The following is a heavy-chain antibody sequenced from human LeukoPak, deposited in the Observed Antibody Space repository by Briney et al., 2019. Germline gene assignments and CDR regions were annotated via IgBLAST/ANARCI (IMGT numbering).Heavy chain of an antibody. D-gene: IGHD6-19*01. CDR3: AKNSSGGYSDY. CDR2: ISTYTGYS. Sequence: ASLTDSSKASLYTFTSSGISCVRQAPRHGLEWMGWISTYTGYSKYAQNLQGRVTMTADTSTSTAYMELSSLRSDDTAVYYCAKNSSGGYSDYWGQGTLVTVSS. CDR1: LYTFTSSG. J-gene: IGHJ4*02. V-gene: IGHV1-18*01.